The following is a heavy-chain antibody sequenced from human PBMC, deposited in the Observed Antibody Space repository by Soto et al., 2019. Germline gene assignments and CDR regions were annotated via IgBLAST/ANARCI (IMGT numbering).Heavy chain of an antibody. CDR2: ISASGGST. CDR1: GFTFSTYA. V-gene: IGHV3-23*01. CDR3: ARVDYYDSSGYPFY. J-gene: IGHJ4*02. D-gene: IGHD3-22*01. Sequence: PGGSLRLSCAASGFTFSTYAMTWVRQAPGKGLEWVSAISASGGSTYYADSVKGRFTISRDNAKNSLYLQMNSLRAEDTAVYYCARVDYYDSSGYPFYWGQGTLVTVS.